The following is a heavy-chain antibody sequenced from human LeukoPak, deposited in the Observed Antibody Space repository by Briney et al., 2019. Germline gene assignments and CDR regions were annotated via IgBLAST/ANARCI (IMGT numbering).Heavy chain of an antibody. D-gene: IGHD3-3*01. CDR3: ASHKTDFWSGYYHYYYYGMDV. CDR1: GGTFISYA. Sequence: SVKVSCKASGGTFISYAISWVRQAPGQGLEWMGGIIPIFGTANYAQKFQGRVTITADESTSTAYMELSSLRSEDTAVYYCASHKTDFWSGYYHYYYYGMDVWGQGTTVTVSS. J-gene: IGHJ6*02. CDR2: IIPIFGTA. V-gene: IGHV1-69*01.